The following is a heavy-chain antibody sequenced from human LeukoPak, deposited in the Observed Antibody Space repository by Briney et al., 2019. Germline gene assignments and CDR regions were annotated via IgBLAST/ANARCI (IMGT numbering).Heavy chain of an antibody. V-gene: IGHV1-24*01. CDR2: FDPEDGET. J-gene: IGHJ4*02. Sequence: ASVKVSCKVSGYTLTELSMHWVRQAPGKGLEWMGGFDPEDGETIYAQKFQGRVTMTEDTSTDTAYMELSSLRSEDTAVYYCATARGITGTYFDYWAREPWSPSPQ. CDR3: ATARGITGTYFDY. CDR1: GYTLTELS. D-gene: IGHD1-7*01.